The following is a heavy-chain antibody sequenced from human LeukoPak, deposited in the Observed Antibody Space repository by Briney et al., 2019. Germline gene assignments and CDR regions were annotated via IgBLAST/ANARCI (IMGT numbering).Heavy chain of an antibody. CDR3: AVGGSGWSRSFDY. V-gene: IGHV1-46*01. J-gene: IGHJ4*02. Sequence: ASVKVSCKASGYTFTSYYMHWVRQARGQGLEWMGIISTSGGSTSYAQKFQGRVTMTRDTSTSTVYMELTSLRSEDTAVYYCAVGGSGWSRSFDYWGQGTLVTVSS. CDR1: GYTFTSYY. CDR2: ISTSGGST. D-gene: IGHD6-19*01.